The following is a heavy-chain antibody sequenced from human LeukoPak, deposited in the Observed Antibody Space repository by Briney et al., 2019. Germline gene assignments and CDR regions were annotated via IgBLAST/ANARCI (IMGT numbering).Heavy chain of an antibody. CDR2: IQYDENNK. V-gene: IGHV3-30*02. CDR3: AKLLRFGELLATDY. Sequence: GGSLRLSCAASGFTMSSDDMHWVRQAPGKGLEWVAFIQYDENNKYYADSVKGRFTISRDTSKNTLYLQMNSLRAEDTAVYYCAKLLRFGELLATDYWGQGTLVTVSS. D-gene: IGHD3-10*01. J-gene: IGHJ4*02. CDR1: GFTMSSDD.